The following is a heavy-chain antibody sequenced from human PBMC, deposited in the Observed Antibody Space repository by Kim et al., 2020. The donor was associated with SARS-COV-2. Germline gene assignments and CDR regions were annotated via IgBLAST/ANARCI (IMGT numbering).Heavy chain of an antibody. V-gene: IGHV4-34*01. CDR1: GGSFSGYY. D-gene: IGHD2-2*01. J-gene: IGHJ6*02. CDR3: ARVPRGRGMDV. Sequence: SETLSLTCAVYGGSFSGYYWSWIRQPPGKGLEWIGEINHSGSTNYNPSLKSRVTISVDTSKNQFSLKLSSVTAADTAVYYCARVPRGRGMDVWGQGTTVTVSS. CDR2: INHSGST.